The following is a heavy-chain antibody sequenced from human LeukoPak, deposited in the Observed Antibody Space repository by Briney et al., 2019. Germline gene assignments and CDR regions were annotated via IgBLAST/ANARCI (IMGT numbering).Heavy chain of an antibody. CDR3: TTDRSVTTRAQYYYYYYMDV. D-gene: IGHD4-11*01. J-gene: IGHJ6*03. CDR2: IKSKTNGGTT. CDR1: GLTFTNAW. Sequence: GGSLRLSCAASGLTFTNAWMTWVRQAPGKGREWVGRIKSKTNGGTTDYAAPVKGRFTISRDDSKNTLYLQMNSLKTEDTAVYYCTTDRSVTTRAQYYYYYYMDVWGKGTTVTVSS. V-gene: IGHV3-15*01.